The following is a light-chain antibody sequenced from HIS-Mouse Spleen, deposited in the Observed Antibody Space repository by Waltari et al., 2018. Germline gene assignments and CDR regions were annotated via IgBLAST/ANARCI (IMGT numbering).Light chain of an antibody. J-gene: IGKJ1*01. Sequence: DIQMTQSPSSLSASVRDRVTITCRASQSISSYLNWYQQKPGKAPKLLIYAASSLQSGVPSRFSGSGSETDFTLTISSLQPEDFATYYCRQSYSTPRTFGQGTKVEIK. CDR2: AAS. V-gene: IGKV1-39*01. CDR3: RQSYSTPRT. CDR1: QSISSY.